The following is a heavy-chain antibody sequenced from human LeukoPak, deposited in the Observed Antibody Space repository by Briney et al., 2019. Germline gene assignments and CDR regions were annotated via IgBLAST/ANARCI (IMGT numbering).Heavy chain of an antibody. J-gene: IGHJ4*02. V-gene: IGHV4-59*01. CDR2: IYYSGST. Sequence: PSETLSLTCTVSGGSISSYYWSWIRQPPGKGLEWIGYIYYSGSTNYNPSLKSRVTISVDTSKNQFSLKLSSVTAADTAVYYCARLSSLYSSSWPLFDYWGQGTLVTVSS. CDR1: GGSISSYY. D-gene: IGHD6-13*01. CDR3: ARLSSLYSSSWPLFDY.